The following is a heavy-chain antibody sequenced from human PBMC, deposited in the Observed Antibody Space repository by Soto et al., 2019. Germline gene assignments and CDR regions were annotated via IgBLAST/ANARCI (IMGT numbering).Heavy chain of an antibody. Sequence: GASVKVSCKASGGTFTNHAFTWVRQAPGQGLEWMGGILPVFGTTNYAQKFQGRVKFTADESTSTAYMELSSLRSDDTAIYYCARGQGYCSSTTCRWFDPWGQGTLVTVPS. CDR2: ILPVFGTT. V-gene: IGHV1-69*13. D-gene: IGHD2-2*01. J-gene: IGHJ5*02. CDR1: GGTFTNHA. CDR3: ARGQGYCSSTTCRWFDP.